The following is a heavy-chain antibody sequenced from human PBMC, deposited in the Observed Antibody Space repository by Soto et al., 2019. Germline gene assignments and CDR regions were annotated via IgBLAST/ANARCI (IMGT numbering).Heavy chain of an antibody. Sequence: GGSLRLSCAASGFTFNSYSMNWVRQAPGKGLEWVSSISTSSIYIYYADSVKGRFTISRDNAKNSLFLQMNSLRAEDTAVYYCARSXPLCSGGRCYFALLYFDFWGPGTLVTVSS. J-gene: IGHJ4*02. D-gene: IGHD2-15*01. V-gene: IGHV3-21*01. CDR2: ISTSSIYI. CDR1: GFTFNSYS. CDR3: ARSXPLCSGGRCYFALLYFDF.